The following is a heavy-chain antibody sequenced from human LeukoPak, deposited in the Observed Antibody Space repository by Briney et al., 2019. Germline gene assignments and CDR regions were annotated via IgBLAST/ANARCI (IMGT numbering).Heavy chain of an antibody. CDR2: IIGDGSVT. CDR3: ARFVMVTAGDY. CDR1: XFXXXGXX. V-gene: IGHV3-74*01. Sequence: XAXXXFXXXGXXMHXVXQXXXXXXXXVSRIIGDGSVTSYADSVKGRFTISRDNAKSTVYLQMNSLRDEDTAVYYCARFVMVTAGDYWGQGTLVTVSS. J-gene: IGHJ4*02. D-gene: IGHD2-21*02.